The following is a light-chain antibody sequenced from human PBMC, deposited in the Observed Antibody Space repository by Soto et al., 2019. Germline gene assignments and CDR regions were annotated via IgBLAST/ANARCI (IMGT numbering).Light chain of an antibody. J-gene: IGLJ1*01. V-gene: IGLV2-14*01. CDR1: SSDVGGFNY. Sequence: QSALTQPPSVSGSPGQSITISCTGTSSDVGGFNYVSWYQQHPGKAPKLMIYDVSNRPSGVSNRFSGSKSGNTASLTISGLQAEDEADYYCSSYTSSSTRLEVFGTGTKVTVL. CDR3: SSYTSSSTRLEV. CDR2: DVS.